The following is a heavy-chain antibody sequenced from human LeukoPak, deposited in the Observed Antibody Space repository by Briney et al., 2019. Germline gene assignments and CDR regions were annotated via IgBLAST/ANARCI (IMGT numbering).Heavy chain of an antibody. Sequence: SETLSLTCTVSGDSLNSYYWTWIRQPPGEGLQWIGYIFYSGSSNYNASLRSRVAISVDTSKNQFSLKLTSVTAADTAVYYCAGRAARFFDYWGQGTLVTVSS. CDR2: IFYSGSS. D-gene: IGHD6-25*01. V-gene: IGHV4-59*01. J-gene: IGHJ4*02. CDR3: AGRAARFFDY. CDR1: GDSLNSYY.